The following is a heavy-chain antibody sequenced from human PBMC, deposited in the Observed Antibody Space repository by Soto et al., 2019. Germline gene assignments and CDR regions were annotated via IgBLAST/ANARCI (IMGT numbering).Heavy chain of an antibody. Sequence: GGSLRLSCAASGFTFSSYAMSWVRQAPGKGLEWVSAISGSGGSTYYADSVKGRFTISRDNSKNTLYLQMNSLRAEDTAVYYCAKTGYSSSWKPSIPRDHMDVWGQGTTVTVSS. J-gene: IGHJ6*02. CDR2: ISGSGGST. D-gene: IGHD6-13*01. CDR3: AKTGYSSSWKPSIPRDHMDV. CDR1: GFTFSSYA. V-gene: IGHV3-23*01.